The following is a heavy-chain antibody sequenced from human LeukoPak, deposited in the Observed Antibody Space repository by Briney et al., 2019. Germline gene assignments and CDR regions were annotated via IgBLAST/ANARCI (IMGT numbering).Heavy chain of an antibody. J-gene: IGHJ3*02. D-gene: IGHD2-2*02. CDR2: ISSSSSYI. V-gene: IGHV3-21*06. Sequence: PGGSLRLSCAASGFTFSSYSMNWVRQAPGKGLEWVSSISSSSSYIYYADSVKGRFTISRDNAKNSLYLQMNSLRVEDTANYYCAREYLGAFDIWGHGTMVAVSS. CDR1: GFTFSSYS. CDR3: AREYLGAFDI.